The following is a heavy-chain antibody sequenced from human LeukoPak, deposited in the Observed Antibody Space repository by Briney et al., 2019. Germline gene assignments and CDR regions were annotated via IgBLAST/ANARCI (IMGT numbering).Heavy chain of an antibody. J-gene: IGHJ4*02. CDR3: AKEGHSVVGDTITY. V-gene: IGHV3-7*01. CDR2: IKQDGSEK. Sequence: GGSLRLSCAASGFTFSNYWMIWVRQAPGQGLEWVANIKQDGSEKSYVDSVKGRFTISRDNAKNSLYLQMNSLRAEDTAVYSCAKEGHSVVGDTITYWGQGTPVTVSS. CDR1: GFTFSNYW. D-gene: IGHD1-26*01.